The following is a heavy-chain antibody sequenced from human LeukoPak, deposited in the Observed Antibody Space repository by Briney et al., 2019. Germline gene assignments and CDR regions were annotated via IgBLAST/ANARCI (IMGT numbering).Heavy chain of an antibody. V-gene: IGHV1-18*01. J-gene: IGHJ3*02. Sequence: ASVKVSCKASGYTFSTYGISWVRQAPGQGFEWMGWISAYTGNTNYAQNVQGRVTMTTDTSTSTAYLELRSLRSDDTAVYYCARDCGNCGGAPDDTFDIWGQGTMVAASS. CDR2: ISAYTGNT. D-gene: IGHD2-21*01. CDR3: ARDCGNCGGAPDDTFDI. CDR1: GYTFSTYG.